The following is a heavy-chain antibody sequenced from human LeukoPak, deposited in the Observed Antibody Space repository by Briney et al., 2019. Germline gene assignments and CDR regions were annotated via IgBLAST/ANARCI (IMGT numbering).Heavy chain of an antibody. CDR2: ISAYNGNT. CDR3: ARSDPITMIVVVGFDI. CDR1: GYTLRSYG. D-gene: IGHD3-22*01. J-gene: IGHJ3*02. V-gene: IGHV1-18*01. Sequence: ASVKVSCKASGYTLRSYGITWVRQAPGQGLEWMGWISAYNGNTKYPQKLQGRVTMTTDTSTSTAYMELRSLRSDDTAVYYCARSDPITMIVVVGFDIWGQGTMVTVSS.